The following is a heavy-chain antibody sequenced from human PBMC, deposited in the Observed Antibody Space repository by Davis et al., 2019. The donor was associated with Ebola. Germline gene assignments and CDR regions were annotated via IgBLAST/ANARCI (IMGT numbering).Heavy chain of an antibody. V-gene: IGHV3-7*01. D-gene: IGHD6-19*01. CDR3: ATAGQISGWGEFVDY. J-gene: IGHJ4*02. Sequence: SLKIPCAAPGFTFSHFWMNWVRQAPGKGLEWVANIKQDGSEKHYVDSVKGRFTISRDNAKNSLYLQMNSLRAEDTAVYYCATAGQISGWGEFVDYWGQGTLVTVSS. CDR2: IKQDGSEK. CDR1: GFTFSHFW.